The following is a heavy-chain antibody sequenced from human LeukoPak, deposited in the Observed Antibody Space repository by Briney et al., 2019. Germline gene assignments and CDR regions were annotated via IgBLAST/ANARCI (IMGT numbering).Heavy chain of an antibody. Sequence: GGSLKLSCAASGFTFSGSAMHWVRQASGKGLEWVGRIRSKANSYATAYAASVKGRFTISRDDSKNTLYLQMNSLRAEDTAVYYCARPTKPYYYDSSGYYQDAFDIWGQGTMVTVSS. D-gene: IGHD3-22*01. V-gene: IGHV3-73*01. CDR1: GFTFSGSA. J-gene: IGHJ3*02. CDR2: IRSKANSYAT. CDR3: ARPTKPYYYDSSGYYQDAFDI.